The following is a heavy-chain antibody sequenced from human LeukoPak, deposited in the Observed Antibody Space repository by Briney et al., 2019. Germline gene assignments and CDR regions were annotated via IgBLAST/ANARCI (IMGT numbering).Heavy chain of an antibody. J-gene: IGHJ4*02. CDR3: ARGGYSYGERDY. CDR2: ISSSSSYI. CDR1: GFTFSHYS. D-gene: IGHD5-18*01. V-gene: IGHV3-21*01. Sequence: GGSLRLSCAASGFTFSHYSMNWVRQAPGKGLEWVSFISSSSSYIYYADSVKGRFTISRDNAKNSLYLQVNSLRAEDTAVYYCARGGYSYGERDYWGQGTLVTVSS.